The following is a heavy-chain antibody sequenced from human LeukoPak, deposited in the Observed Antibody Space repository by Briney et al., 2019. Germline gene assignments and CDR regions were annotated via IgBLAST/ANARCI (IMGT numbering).Heavy chain of an antibody. CDR3: ARAHKAQGRGYSYIFDY. D-gene: IGHD5-18*01. J-gene: IGHJ4*02. CDR1: GYTFTSYD. Sequence: ASVKVSCKASGYTFTSYDINWVRQATGQGLEWMGWMNPITGNTGYAQNFQGRVTMTMNTSESTAYMELNSLRSEDTAVYYCARAHKAQGRGYSYIFDYWGQGTLVTVSS. CDR2: MNPITGNT. V-gene: IGHV1-8*01.